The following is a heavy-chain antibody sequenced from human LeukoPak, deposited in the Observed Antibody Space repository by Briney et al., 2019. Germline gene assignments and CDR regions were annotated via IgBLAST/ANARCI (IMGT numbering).Heavy chain of an antibody. V-gene: IGHV4-39*01. CDR2: IYYSGST. CDR1: GGSISSTRYY. D-gene: IGHD3-10*01. CDR3: ARHGIYYGLGSSYGLPNWFDP. J-gene: IGHJ5*02. Sequence: KPSETLSLTCTVSGGSISSTRYYWGWIRQPPGKGLEWIGSIYYSGSTYYNPSLKSRVTMSVDRSKNQFSLKLSSVTAADTAVYHCARHGIYYGLGSSYGLPNWFDPWGQGTLVTVSS.